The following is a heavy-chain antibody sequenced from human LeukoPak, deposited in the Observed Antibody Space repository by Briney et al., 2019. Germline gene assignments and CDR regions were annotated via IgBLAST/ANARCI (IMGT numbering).Heavy chain of an antibody. CDR3: ARGVTMIVVDPDAFDI. Sequence: ASVKVSCKASGYTFTGYYMHWVRQAPGQGLEWMGWINPNSGGTNYAQKFQGRVTMTRDTSISTAYMELSRLRSDDTAVYYCARGVTMIVVDPDAFDIWGQGTKVTVSS. J-gene: IGHJ3*02. CDR2: INPNSGGT. CDR1: GYTFTGYY. V-gene: IGHV1-2*02. D-gene: IGHD3-22*01.